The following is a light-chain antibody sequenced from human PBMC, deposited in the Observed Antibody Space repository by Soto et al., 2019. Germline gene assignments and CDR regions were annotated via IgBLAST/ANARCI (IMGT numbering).Light chain of an antibody. CDR2: GAS. Sequence: DIMLTQSPGTLSLSPGDRATLSCRASQRVSSRFLAWYQQKYGQPPSLLIYGASSRATGIPDRFSGSGSGTAFTLTISRLEPEDFAVYYCQQYGRSPWTFGQGTKVDIK. CDR1: QRVSSRF. V-gene: IGKV3-20*01. CDR3: QQYGRSPWT. J-gene: IGKJ1*01.